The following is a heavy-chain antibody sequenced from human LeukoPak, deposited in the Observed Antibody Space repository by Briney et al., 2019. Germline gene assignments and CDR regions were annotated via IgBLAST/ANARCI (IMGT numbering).Heavy chain of an antibody. Sequence: GGSLRLSCAASGFTFSRYWMSWVRQAPGKGLEWVAQIKQDGSEIYYVDSVKGRFTISRDNAKSSLYLHMNSLSVEDTAVYHCARIHLFQFDGVDVWGQGTTVTVSS. J-gene: IGHJ6*02. CDR3: ARIHLFQFDGVDV. D-gene: IGHD5-24*01. CDR1: GFTFSRYW. V-gene: IGHV3-7*05. CDR2: IKQDGSEI.